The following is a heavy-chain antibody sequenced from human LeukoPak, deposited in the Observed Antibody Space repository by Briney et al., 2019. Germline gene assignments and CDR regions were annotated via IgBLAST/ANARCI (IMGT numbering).Heavy chain of an antibody. V-gene: IGHV3-9*01. J-gene: IGHJ4*02. CDR1: GFTFDDYA. CDR3: ATLDTVAASY. Sequence: GGSLRLSCAASGFTFDDYAMHWVRQAPEKGLEWVSGITWNSFTLGYADSVKGRFTVSRDNAKNSLYLQMNSLRAEDTALYYCATLDTVAASYWGQGTLITVSS. D-gene: IGHD5-12*01. CDR2: ITWNSFTL.